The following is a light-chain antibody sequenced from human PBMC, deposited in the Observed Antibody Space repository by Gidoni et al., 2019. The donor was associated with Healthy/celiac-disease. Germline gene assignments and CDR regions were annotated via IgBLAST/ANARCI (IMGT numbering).Light chain of an antibody. J-gene: IGKJ4*01. Sequence: EIVLKQSPATLSVYPGERATLSCRASQSVSSNLAWYQQKHGQAPRLRIYGASTRATGSPARFSGSGSETEFTLTISSLQAEDFAVYYCQQYNNWPLTFGGGTKVEIK. V-gene: IGKV3-15*01. CDR2: GAS. CDR3: QQYNNWPLT. CDR1: QSVSSN.